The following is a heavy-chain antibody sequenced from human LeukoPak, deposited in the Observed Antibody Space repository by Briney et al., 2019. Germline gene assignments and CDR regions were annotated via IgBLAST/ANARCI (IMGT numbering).Heavy chain of an antibody. V-gene: IGHV4-59*08. CDR3: ASHGSSGHDPLT. D-gene: IGHD5-12*01. Sequence: SETLSLTCTVSGDSIRSYYWNWIRRPPGKGLEWICYIYYTGSTSYNPSLKSRVTISLDTSKSQFSLRLTSVTAADTAVYYCASHGSSGHDPLTWGQGTLVTVSS. CDR1: GDSIRSYY. CDR2: IYYTGST. J-gene: IGHJ4*01.